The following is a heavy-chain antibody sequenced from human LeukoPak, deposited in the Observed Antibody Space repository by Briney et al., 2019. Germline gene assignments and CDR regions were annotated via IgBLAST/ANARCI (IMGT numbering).Heavy chain of an antibody. D-gene: IGHD1-26*01. CDR2: ISWNSDTI. J-gene: IGHJ4*02. V-gene: IGHV3-9*01. CDR1: GFSFDDYA. Sequence: GRSLRLSCAASGFSFDDYAMHWVRQTPGKGLEWVSGISWNSDTIGYADSVKGRFTISRDNAGNSLYLQMNSLRGEDTALYYCAKDISGTYLAALDYWGQGTLVTVSS. CDR3: AKDISGTYLAALDY.